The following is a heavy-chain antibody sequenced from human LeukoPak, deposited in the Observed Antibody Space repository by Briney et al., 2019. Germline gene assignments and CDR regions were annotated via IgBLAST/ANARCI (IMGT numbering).Heavy chain of an antibody. CDR2: IYTSGST. D-gene: IGHD5-12*01. CDR1: DGSISSGSYY. Sequence: SETLSLTCTVSDGSISSGSYYWTWVRQPAGKGLEWIGRIYTSGSTNYNPSLKSRVTMSVDTSKNQFSLKLSSVTAADTAVYYCARIENGLPDYWGQGTLVTVSS. J-gene: IGHJ4*02. V-gene: IGHV4-61*02. CDR3: ARIENGLPDY.